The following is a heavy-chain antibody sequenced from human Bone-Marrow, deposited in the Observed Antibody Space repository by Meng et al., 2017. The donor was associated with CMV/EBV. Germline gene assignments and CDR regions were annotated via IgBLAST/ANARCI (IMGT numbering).Heavy chain of an antibody. CDR2: IYSGGST. Sequence: GESLKISCAASGFTVSSNYMSWVRQAPGKGLEWVSVIYSGGSTYYADSVKGRFTISRDNSKNTLYLQMNSLRAEDTAVYYCARDYRITIFGVTHRYYYYYGMDVWGQGTTVTVSS. D-gene: IGHD3-3*01. J-gene: IGHJ6*02. CDR3: ARDYRITIFGVTHRYYYYYGMDV. V-gene: IGHV3-53*01. CDR1: GFTVSSNY.